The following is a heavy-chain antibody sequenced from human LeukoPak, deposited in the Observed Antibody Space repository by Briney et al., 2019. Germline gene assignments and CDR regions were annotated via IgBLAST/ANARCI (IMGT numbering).Heavy chain of an antibody. J-gene: IGHJ4*02. CDR2: MIGTGCST. D-gene: IGHD1-26*01. V-gene: IGHV3-23*01. CDR1: GLSFTGSA. Sequence: GGSLRLSCAASGLSFTGSAMGWVRQAPGKGLEWVSRMIGTGCSTYYTSSVQRPFTISRDNSKDTQHLQTSSLRADDTAVYYCAKDRGFSGNYYGFDSWGQGTLVSVSS. CDR3: AKDRGFSGNYYGFDS.